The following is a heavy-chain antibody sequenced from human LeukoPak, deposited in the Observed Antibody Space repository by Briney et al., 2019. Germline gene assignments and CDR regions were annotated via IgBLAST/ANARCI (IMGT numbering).Heavy chain of an antibody. CDR3: ARVSFGSGYYNYMDV. J-gene: IGHJ6*03. D-gene: IGHD3-10*01. V-gene: IGHV4-4*07. CDR1: GGSITSYH. Sequence: PSETLSLTCTVSGGSITSYHWSWIRQPVGKGLAWTGRIYTTGSTNYNPSLKSRVTISVDTSKNQFSLKLSSVTAADTAVYYCARVSFGSGYYNYMDVWGKGTTVTVSS. CDR2: IYTTGST.